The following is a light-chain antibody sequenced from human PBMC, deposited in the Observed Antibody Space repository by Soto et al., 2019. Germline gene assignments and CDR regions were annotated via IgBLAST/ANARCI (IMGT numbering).Light chain of an antibody. CDR3: SSFTSSSTLV. J-gene: IGLJ1*01. V-gene: IGLV2-14*01. CDR2: EVS. CDR1: SADVGAYHY. Sequence: QSALTQPASVSGSPGQSITVSCAGTSADVGAYHYVSWYQQHPGKAPKLIIYEVSNRPSGVSDRFSGSKSGNTASLTISGLQAEDEADYYCSSFTSSSTLVFGTGTKLTVL.